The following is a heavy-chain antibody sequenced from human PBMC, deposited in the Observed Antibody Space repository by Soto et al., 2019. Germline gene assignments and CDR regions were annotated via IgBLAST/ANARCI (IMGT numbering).Heavy chain of an antibody. CDR2: IRSKANSYAT. D-gene: IGHD5-12*01. CDR3: SSTLLPQSRGYSGYDPW. J-gene: IGHJ4*02. V-gene: IGHV3-73*01. Sequence: PGGLLRLSCAASGVNFRGYAMHGVRQASGKGLEWVGRIRSKANSYATAYAASVKGRFTISRDDSKNTAYLQMNSLKTEDTAVYFLSSTLLPQSRGYSGYDPWWGQGTLVTVSS. CDR1: GVNFRGYA.